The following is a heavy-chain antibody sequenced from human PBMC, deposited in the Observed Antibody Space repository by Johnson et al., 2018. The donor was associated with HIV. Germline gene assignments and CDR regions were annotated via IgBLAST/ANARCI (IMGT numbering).Heavy chain of an antibody. J-gene: IGHJ3*02. CDR1: GFTFRDYY. CDR2: ISSSGNTI. D-gene: IGHD3-10*01. Sequence: QVQLVESGGGVVQPGRSLRLSCAASGFTFRDYYMSWIRQAPGKGLAWVSYISSSGNTIFYADSVKGRVPISRDNAKKSLYLKMNSLRAEDTAVYYCASGFYYGSGSYHGAFDIWGQGTMVTVSS. CDR3: ASGFYYGSGSYHGAFDI. V-gene: IGHV3-11*04.